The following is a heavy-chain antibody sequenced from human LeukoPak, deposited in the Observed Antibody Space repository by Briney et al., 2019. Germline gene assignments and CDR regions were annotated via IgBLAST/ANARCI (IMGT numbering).Heavy chain of an antibody. D-gene: IGHD3-22*01. CDR3: ARGTMTYYYDRSGYPDALDI. CDR1: GGSISSYY. V-gene: IGHV4-59*01. CDR2: IYYSGST. Sequence: PSETLSLTCTVSGGSISSYYWSWIRQPPGKGLEWIGYIYYSGSTNYNPSLKSRVTISADTSKNQFSLKLNSVTAGDTAVYFCARGTMTYYYDRSGYPDALDIWGQGTMVTVSS. J-gene: IGHJ3*02.